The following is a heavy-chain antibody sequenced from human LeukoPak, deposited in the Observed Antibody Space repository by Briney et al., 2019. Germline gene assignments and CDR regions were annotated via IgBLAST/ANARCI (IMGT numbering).Heavy chain of an antibody. J-gene: IGHJ6*03. Sequence: SETLSLTCTVSGVSITSSYWGWVRQPAGKGLEFSGQIFASGSTSYNSSLKSRLTMSVDTSKNQFSLRLSSVTAADTAVYFCARVRLDVGRHYYMDVWGEGTTVTVSS. CDR1: GVSITSSY. CDR3: ARVRLDVGRHYYMDV. V-gene: IGHV4-4*07. D-gene: IGHD2-15*01. CDR2: IFASGST.